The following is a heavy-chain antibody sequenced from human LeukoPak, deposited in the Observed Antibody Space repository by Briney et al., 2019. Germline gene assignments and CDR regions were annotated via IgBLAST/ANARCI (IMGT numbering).Heavy chain of an antibody. CDR2: ISAYNGNT. V-gene: IGHV1-18*01. CDR3: ARTPYYYDSSGYYDY. CDR1: GYTFTSYG. Sequence: ASVKVSCKASGYTFTSYGISWVRQAPGQGLEWMGWISAYNGNTNYAQKLQGRVTMTADTSTSTAYMELRSLRSDDTAVYYCARTPYYYDSSGYYDYWGQGTLVTVSS. J-gene: IGHJ4*02. D-gene: IGHD3-22*01.